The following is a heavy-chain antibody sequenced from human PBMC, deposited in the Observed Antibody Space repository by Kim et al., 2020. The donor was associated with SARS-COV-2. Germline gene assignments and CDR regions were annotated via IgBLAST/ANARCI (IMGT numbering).Heavy chain of an antibody. CDR2: ISYDGSNK. CDR3: ARALGGSYYYGMDV. CDR1: GFTFSSYA. V-gene: IGHV3-30-3*01. D-gene: IGHD1-26*01. Sequence: GGSLRLSCAASGFTFSSYAMHWVRQAPGKGLEWGAVISYDGSNKYYADSVKGRFTISRDNSKNTLYLQMNSLRAEDTAVYYCARALGGSYYYGMDVWGQGTTVTVSS. J-gene: IGHJ6*02.